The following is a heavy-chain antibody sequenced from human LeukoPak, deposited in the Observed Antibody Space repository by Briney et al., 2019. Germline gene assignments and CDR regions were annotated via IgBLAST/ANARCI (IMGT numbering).Heavy chain of an antibody. V-gene: IGHV4-4*07. D-gene: IGHD4-17*01. CDR2: IFSSGST. CDR1: GVSMRGYY. Sequence: SETLSLTWTVSGVSMRGYYWTWIRQPAGKGLEWIGRIFSSGSTNYNPSLKSRVTMSVDTSKNQFSLKVSSLTAADTALYYCARVLHGDYKYYFDYWGHGTLVTVSS. J-gene: IGHJ4*01. CDR3: ARVLHGDYKYYFDY.